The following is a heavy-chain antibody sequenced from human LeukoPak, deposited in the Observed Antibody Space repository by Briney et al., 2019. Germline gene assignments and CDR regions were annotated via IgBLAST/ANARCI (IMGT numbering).Heavy chain of an antibody. Sequence: PSETLSLTCTVSGGSISSYYWSWIRQPPGKGLEWIGYIYYSGSTNYNPSLKGRVTISVDTSKNQFSLKLSSVTAADTAVYYCARGTYSSGRIPFDYWGQGTLVTVSS. V-gene: IGHV4-59*01. D-gene: IGHD6-19*01. CDR2: IYYSGST. CDR3: ARGTYSSGRIPFDY. CDR1: GGSISSYY. J-gene: IGHJ4*02.